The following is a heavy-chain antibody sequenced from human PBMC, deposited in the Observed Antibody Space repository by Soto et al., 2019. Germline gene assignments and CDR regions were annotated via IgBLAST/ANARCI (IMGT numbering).Heavy chain of an antibody. CDR1: NYTFINYG. Sequence: ASVKVSCKASNYTFINYGIGWVRQAPGQGLEWMGWVSPSYGKTYYAHKFQGRVTMTTDTSTGTVYMELRSLTSDDTAVYFCAREGFPLATLPDNCFDSSGQGTLVTVSS. CDR3: AREGFPLATLPDNCFDS. J-gene: IGHJ5*01. CDR2: VSPSYGKT. V-gene: IGHV1-18*04. D-gene: IGHD2-15*01.